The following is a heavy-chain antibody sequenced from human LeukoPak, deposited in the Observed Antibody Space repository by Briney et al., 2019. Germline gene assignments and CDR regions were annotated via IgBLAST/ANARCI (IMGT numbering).Heavy chain of an antibody. J-gene: IGHJ4*02. CDR2: ISSSSSYI. CDR3: ARDSITMVPEGDY. V-gene: IGHV3-21*01. D-gene: IGHD3-10*01. Sequence: PGGSLRLSCAASGFTFSSYSMNWVRQAPGKGLEWVSSISSSSSYIYYADSVKGRFTISRDNAKNSLYLQMNSLRAEGMAVYYCARDSITMVPEGDYWGQGTLVTVSS. CDR1: GFTFSSYS.